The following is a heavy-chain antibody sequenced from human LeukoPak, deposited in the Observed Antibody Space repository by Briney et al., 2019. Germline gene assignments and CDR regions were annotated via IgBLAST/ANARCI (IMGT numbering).Heavy chain of an antibody. CDR2: ISYDGSNK. Sequence: PGGSLRLSCVASGITFSSYGMHWVRQAPGKGGEWVAVISYDGSNKYYADSVKGRFSISRDNSKNTVYLQMNSLRAEDTAVYYCAREGYSGRVHDAFDIWGQGTMVTVSS. V-gene: IGHV3-30*03. CDR1: GITFSSYG. J-gene: IGHJ3*02. D-gene: IGHD5-12*01. CDR3: AREGYSGRVHDAFDI.